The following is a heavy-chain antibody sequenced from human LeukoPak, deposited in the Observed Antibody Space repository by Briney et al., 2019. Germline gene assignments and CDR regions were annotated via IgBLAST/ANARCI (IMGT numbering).Heavy chain of an antibody. CDR3: ARGLNNRKSGRRFDVFEI. D-gene: IGHD3-3*01. CDR1: GGSISTYY. CDR2: VYYSGST. J-gene: IGHJ3*02. V-gene: IGHV4-59*01. Sequence: SETLSLTCTVSGGSISTYYWSWIRQPPGKGLEWIGYVYYSGSTNYNPSLKSRVTISADTSKNQFSLRLSSVTAADTAVYYCARGLNNRKSGRRFDVFEIWGQGTMVTVSS.